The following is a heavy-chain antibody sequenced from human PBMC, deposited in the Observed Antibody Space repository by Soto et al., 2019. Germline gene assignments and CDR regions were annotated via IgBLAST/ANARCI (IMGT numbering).Heavy chain of an antibody. D-gene: IGHD2-2*01. CDR3: ATDGSYAQHV. Sequence: EVQLVVSGGGLVQPGGSLRLSCAASGFTFSNTWMHWVRQAPGKGLVWVSHINSDGTTTTYADSVKGRFTISRDNAKNTVHLQMNSLIAEDTAVYYCATDGSYAQHVWGQGTTVTVSS. J-gene: IGHJ6*02. V-gene: IGHV3-74*01. CDR2: INSDGTTT. CDR1: GFTFSNTW.